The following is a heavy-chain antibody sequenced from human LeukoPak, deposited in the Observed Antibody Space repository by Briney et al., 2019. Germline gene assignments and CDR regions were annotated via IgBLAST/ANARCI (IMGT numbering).Heavy chain of an antibody. CDR3: ARRSGSYMRDY. CDR1: GGTFSSYT. Sequence: GASVKVSCKASGGTFSSYTISWVRQAPGQGLEWMGRIIPILGIANYAQKFQGRVTIIADKSTSTAYMELSSLRSEDTAVYYCARRSGSYMRDYWGQGTLVTVSS. D-gene: IGHD3-10*01. V-gene: IGHV1-69*02. J-gene: IGHJ4*02. CDR2: IIPILGIA.